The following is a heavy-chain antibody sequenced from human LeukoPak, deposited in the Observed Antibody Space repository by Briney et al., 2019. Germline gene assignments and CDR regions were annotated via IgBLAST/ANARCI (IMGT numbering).Heavy chain of an antibody. CDR1: GYLISSGYY. J-gene: IGHJ5*02. D-gene: IGHD3-10*01. Sequence: PSETLSLTCTVSGYLISSGYYWAWIRQPAGKGLEWIGRIYTSGSTNYNPSLKSRVTMSVDTSKNQFSLKLSSVTAADTAVYYCARDKGQYGSGTRGFTWFDPWGQGTLVTVSS. V-gene: IGHV4-4*07. CDR3: ARDKGQYGSGTRGFTWFDP. CDR2: IYTSGST.